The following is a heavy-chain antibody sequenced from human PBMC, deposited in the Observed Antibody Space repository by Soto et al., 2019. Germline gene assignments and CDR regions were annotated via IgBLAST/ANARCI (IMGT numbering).Heavy chain of an antibody. CDR1: GFTFSYYS. J-gene: IGHJ6*02. V-gene: IGHV3-30-3*01. Sequence: LRLSCAASGFTFSYYSMHWVRQAPGKGLEWVAVVSYDGNIEYYADSVKGRFSISRDNSKNTLNLQMDNLRVEDTAVYFCSRQYCSDSTCYYYNGMDVWGQGTTVTVSS. D-gene: IGHD2-15*01. CDR2: VSYDGNIE. CDR3: SRQYCSDSTCYYYNGMDV.